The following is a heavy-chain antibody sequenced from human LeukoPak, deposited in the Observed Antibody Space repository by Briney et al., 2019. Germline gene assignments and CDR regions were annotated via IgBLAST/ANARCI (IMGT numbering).Heavy chain of an antibody. CDR3: ARGGSIAARPIDY. D-gene: IGHD6-6*01. Sequence: PGGSLRLSCAASGFTFSSYAMSWVRQAPGKGLEWVSAISGSGGSTYYADSVKGRFTISRDNSKNTLFLQMGSLRAEDMAVYYCARGGSIAARPIDYWGQGTLVTVSS. V-gene: IGHV3-23*01. J-gene: IGHJ4*02. CDR1: GFTFSSYA. CDR2: ISGSGGST.